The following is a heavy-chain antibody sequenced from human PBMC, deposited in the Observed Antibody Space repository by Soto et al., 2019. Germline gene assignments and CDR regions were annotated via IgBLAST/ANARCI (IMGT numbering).Heavy chain of an antibody. Sequence: GSLRISCAASGFTFSSYWMSWDRQAPGKGLEWVANIKQDGSEKYYVDSVKGRFTISRDNAKNSLYLQMNSLRAEDTAVYFCARAGDWYSSSWFDYWGQGTLVTVSS. D-gene: IGHD6-13*01. CDR3: ARAGDWYSSSWFDY. CDR2: IKQDGSEK. CDR1: GFTFSSYW. V-gene: IGHV3-7*01. J-gene: IGHJ4*02.